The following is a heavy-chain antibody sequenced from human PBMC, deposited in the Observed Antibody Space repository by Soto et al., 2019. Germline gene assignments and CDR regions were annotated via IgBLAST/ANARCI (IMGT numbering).Heavy chain of an antibody. D-gene: IGHD1-26*01. CDR2: IYYSGST. J-gene: IGHJ5*02. CDR1: GGSISSGDYY. Sequence: PSETLSLTCTVSGGSISSGDYYWSWIRQPPGKGLEWIGYIYYSGSTYYNPSLKSRVTISVDTSKNQFSLKLSSVTAADTAVYYCARMNSGSYFRTLNWFDPWGQGTLVTVSS. V-gene: IGHV4-30-4*01. CDR3: ARMNSGSYFRTLNWFDP.